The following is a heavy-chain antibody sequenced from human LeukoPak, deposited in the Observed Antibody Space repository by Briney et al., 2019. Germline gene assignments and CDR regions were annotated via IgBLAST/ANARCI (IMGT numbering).Heavy chain of an antibody. Sequence: GASVKVSCKXSGGTFSSYTISWVRQAPGQGLEWMGRIIPILGIANYSQKFQGRVTITTDESTSTAYMELSSLRSEDTAVYYCAREVGGAYYYDSSGYYYFDYWGQGTLVTVSS. J-gene: IGHJ4*02. CDR2: IIPILGIA. V-gene: IGHV1-69*16. CDR1: GGTFSSYT. CDR3: AREVGGAYYYDSSGYYYFDY. D-gene: IGHD3-22*01.